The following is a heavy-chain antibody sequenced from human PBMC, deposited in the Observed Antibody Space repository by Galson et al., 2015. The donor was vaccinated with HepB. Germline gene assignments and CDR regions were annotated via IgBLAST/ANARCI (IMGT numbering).Heavy chain of an antibody. J-gene: IGHJ5*02. CDR2: FDPEDGET. V-gene: IGHV1-24*01. Sequence: SVKVSCKVSGYTLTELSMHWVRQAPGKGLEWMGGFDPEDGETIYAQKFQGRVTMTEDTSTDTAYMELSSLRSEDTAVYYCATIVWNSMTTVTTGGGWWFDPWGQGTLVTVSS. CDR3: ATIVWNSMTTVTTGGGWWFDP. D-gene: IGHD4-17*01. CDR1: GYTLTELS.